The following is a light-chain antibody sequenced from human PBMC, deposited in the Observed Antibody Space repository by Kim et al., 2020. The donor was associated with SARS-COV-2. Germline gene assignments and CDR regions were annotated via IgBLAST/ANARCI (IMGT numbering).Light chain of an antibody. Sequence: ESVGDRVTITGRASQDIKNYLAWYRQKPGKVPEVLIYAASILQSGVPSRISGSGSGTDFTLTINSLQPEDVATYYCQKYNSAPWTFGQGTKVDIK. CDR3: QKYNSAPWT. J-gene: IGKJ1*01. CDR2: AAS. V-gene: IGKV1-27*01. CDR1: QDIKNY.